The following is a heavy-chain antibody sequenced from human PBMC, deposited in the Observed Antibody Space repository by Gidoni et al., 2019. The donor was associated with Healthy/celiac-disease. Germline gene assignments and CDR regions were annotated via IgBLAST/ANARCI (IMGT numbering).Heavy chain of an antibody. CDR1: GSSISSSSYY. CDR2: FYYSGST. D-gene: IGHD3-10*01. Sequence: QLQLQESGPGLVKPSETLSLTGTGSGSSISSSSYYWGWVRQPPGKGLELIGSFYYSGSTYYTPSLKCRVTISVDPSKNQFSLKLSSVTAAYTAVYYCARHPEVNYYGSGGRFDPWGQGTLVTVSS. J-gene: IGHJ5*02. V-gene: IGHV4-39*01. CDR3: ARHPEVNYYGSGGRFDP.